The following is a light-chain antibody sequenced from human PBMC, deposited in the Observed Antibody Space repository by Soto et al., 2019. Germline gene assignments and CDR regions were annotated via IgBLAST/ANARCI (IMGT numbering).Light chain of an antibody. Sequence: DIVMTQSPDTLSVSPGERATLSCRASHSVNSNLAWYQQKPGQAPRLLIYAASTRATDIPARFSGSGSGTDFTLTISSLQSEDFAVDYCQQYSNWPPWTFGQGTKVEIK. J-gene: IGKJ1*01. CDR1: HSVNSN. V-gene: IGKV3-15*01. CDR2: AAS. CDR3: QQYSNWPPWT.